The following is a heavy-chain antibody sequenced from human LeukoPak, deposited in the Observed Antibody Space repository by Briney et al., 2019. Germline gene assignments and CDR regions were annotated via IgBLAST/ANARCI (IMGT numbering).Heavy chain of an antibody. CDR1: GGSISSYY. V-gene: IGHV4-59*01. CDR3: ARVGVRGSISHFDL. CDR2: IYYSGST. J-gene: IGHJ2*01. Sequence: SETLSLTCTVSGGSISSYYWSWIRQPPGKGLEWIGYIYYSGSTNYNPSLKSRVTISVDTSKNQFSLKLSSVTAADTAVYYCARVGVRGSISHFDLWGRGTLVTVSS. D-gene: IGHD3-3*01.